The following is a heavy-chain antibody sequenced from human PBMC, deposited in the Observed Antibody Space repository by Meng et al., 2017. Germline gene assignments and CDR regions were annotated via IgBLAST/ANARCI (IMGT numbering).Heavy chain of an antibody. D-gene: IGHD3-22*01. V-gene: IGHV1-69*08. Sequence: QVQPVQSGAEGKKPGSSVKVSCKASGGTFSSYTISWVRQAPGQGLEWMGRIIPILGIANYAQKFQGRVTITADKSTSTAYMELSSLRSEDTAVYYCARDPHYYDSRGEFDPWGQGTLVTVSS. CDR1: GGTFSSYT. CDR2: IIPILGIA. CDR3: ARDPHYYDSRGEFDP. J-gene: IGHJ5*02.